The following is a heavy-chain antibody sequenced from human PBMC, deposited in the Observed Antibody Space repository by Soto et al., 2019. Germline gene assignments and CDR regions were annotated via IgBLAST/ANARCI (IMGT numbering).Heavy chain of an antibody. D-gene: IGHD3-10*01. CDR1: SASIGSYF. V-gene: IGHV4-59*01. Sequence: PSETLSLTCSVSSASIGSYFLSGIRQRPGKGLEWIGNIHYSGNTNINPSLRSRVTMSADTSRNQFSLKLSSVTAADKAVYFCARHLSYGSRTNNWFGPWGQGTLVTVSS. J-gene: IGHJ5*02. CDR3: ARHLSYGSRTNNWFGP. CDR2: IHYSGNT.